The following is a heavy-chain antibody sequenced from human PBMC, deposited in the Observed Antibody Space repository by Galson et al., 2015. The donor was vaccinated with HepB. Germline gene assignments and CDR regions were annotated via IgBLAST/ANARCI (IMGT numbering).Heavy chain of an antibody. D-gene: IGHD2-8*02. Sequence: SVKVSCKASEGTFTSYAISWVRQAPGQGLEWLGGTIPVFGITNYTQKFQGRVTITADESTSTAYMELRSLTSEDTAGYYCATDASGWLDPWGQGTLVTVSS. V-gene: IGHV1-69*13. CDR2: TIPVFGIT. J-gene: IGHJ5*02. CDR1: EGTFTSYA. CDR3: ATDASGWLDP.